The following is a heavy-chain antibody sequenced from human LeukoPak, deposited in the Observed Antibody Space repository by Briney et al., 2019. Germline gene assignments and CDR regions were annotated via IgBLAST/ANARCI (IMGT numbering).Heavy chain of an antibody. CDR1: GFTFSSYG. CDR2: IWYDGSNK. CDR3: ARERMTTGFDY. Sequence: GGSLRLSCAASGFTFSSYGMHWVRQAPCKGLEWVAVIWYDGSNKYYADSVKGRFTISRDNSKNTLYLQMNSLRAEDTAVYYCARERMTTGFDYWGQGTLVTVSS. D-gene: IGHD4-17*01. J-gene: IGHJ4*02. V-gene: IGHV3-33*08.